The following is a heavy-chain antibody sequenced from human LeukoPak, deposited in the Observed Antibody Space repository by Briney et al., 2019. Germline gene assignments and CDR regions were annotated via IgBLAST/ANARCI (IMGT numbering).Heavy chain of an antibody. V-gene: IGHV1-18*01. CDR2: SSADNGNT. CDR1: GYTFTSYG. J-gene: IGHJ4*02. Sequence: GASVKVSCKASGYTFTSYGISWVGQAPGQGLEWRGWSSADNGNTNYAQKVQGRVTMTTDTFTSTVYMELRSLRSDDTAVYYCARERVGSTSLAYWGQGTLVTVSS. D-gene: IGHD1-26*01. CDR3: ARERVGSTSLAY.